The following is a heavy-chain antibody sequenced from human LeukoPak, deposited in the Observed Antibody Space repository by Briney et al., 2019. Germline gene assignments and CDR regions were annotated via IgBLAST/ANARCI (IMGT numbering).Heavy chain of an antibody. CDR2: TYYRSKWYN. D-gene: IGHD6-19*01. V-gene: IGHV6-1*01. CDR3: ASLKRLPGQWLVRDYYYMDV. CDR1: GDSVSSNSAA. J-gene: IGHJ6*03. Sequence: SQTLSLTCAISGDSVSSNSAAWNWIRQSPSRGLEWLGRTYYRSKWYNDYAVSVKSRITINPDTSKNQFSLQLNSVTAADTAVYYCASLKRLPGQWLVRDYYYMDVWGKGTTVTVSS.